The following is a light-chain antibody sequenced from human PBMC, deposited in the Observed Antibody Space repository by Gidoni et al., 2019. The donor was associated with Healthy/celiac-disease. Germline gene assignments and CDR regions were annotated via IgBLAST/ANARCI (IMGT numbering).Light chain of an antibody. CDR3: QQYGAPPLT. Sequence: EIVLTQFPGTLSVSPGERATLFCRATQTVSANFLAWYQQKPGQPPTLLIYDASRRATGVPDRFSGSGSGTDFSLTINRLQTEDSALCYCQQYGAPPLTFGGGTRVEI. CDR1: QTVSANF. CDR2: DAS. J-gene: IGKJ4*01. V-gene: IGKV3-20*01.